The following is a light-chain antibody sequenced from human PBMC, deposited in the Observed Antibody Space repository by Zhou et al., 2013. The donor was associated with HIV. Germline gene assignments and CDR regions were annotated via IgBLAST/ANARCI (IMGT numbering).Light chain of an antibody. J-gene: IGKJ3*01. CDR3: QQYGSSPFT. V-gene: IGKV3-20*01. Sequence: EIVMTQSPGTLSLSPGERATLSCRASQSVSSSYLAWYQQKPGQAPRLLIYGASSRATGIPDRFSGSGSGTDFTLTISRLEPEDFAVYYCQQYGSSPFTFGLDQSDI. CDR2: GAS. CDR1: QSVSSSY.